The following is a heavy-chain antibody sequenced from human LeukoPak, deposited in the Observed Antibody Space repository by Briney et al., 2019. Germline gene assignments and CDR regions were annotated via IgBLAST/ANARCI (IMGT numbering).Heavy chain of an antibody. D-gene: IGHD3-22*01. Sequence: ASVKVSCKASGGTFSSYAISWVRQAPGQGLEWMGRIIPILGIANYAQKFQGRVTITADKSTSTAYMELSSLRSEDTAVYYCASSAFGKRFTMIGGYFDYWGQGPLVTVPS. CDR3: ASSAFGKRFTMIGGYFDY. V-gene: IGHV1-69*04. J-gene: IGHJ4*02. CDR2: IIPILGIA. CDR1: GGTFSSYA.